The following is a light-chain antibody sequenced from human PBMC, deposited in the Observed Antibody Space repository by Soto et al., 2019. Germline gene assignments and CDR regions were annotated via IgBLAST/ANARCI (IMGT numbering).Light chain of an antibody. Sequence: IQMAQSPSSLSASVGDRVAITCRATQSISSYLNWYQQKPGKAPKLLIYDASSLESGVPPRFSGSGSGTEFTLTISSLQPDEFAVYYCQQYNNWPRTFGQGTKVDIK. CDR1: QSISSY. CDR3: QQYNNWPRT. V-gene: IGKV1D-13*01. CDR2: DAS. J-gene: IGKJ1*01.